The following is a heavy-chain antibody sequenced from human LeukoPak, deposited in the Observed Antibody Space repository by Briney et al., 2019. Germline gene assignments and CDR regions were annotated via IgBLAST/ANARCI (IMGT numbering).Heavy chain of an antibody. CDR2: IKQDGSEK. J-gene: IGHJ4*02. Sequence: PGGSLRLSCAASGFTFSNHWMFWVRQAPGKGPECVANIKQDGSEKYYVGSVKGRFPISRDNAKNSLYLEMNSLRADDTAVYYCAGGADYWGQGTLVTVSS. V-gene: IGHV3-7*04. CDR3: AGGADY. CDR1: GFTFSNHW.